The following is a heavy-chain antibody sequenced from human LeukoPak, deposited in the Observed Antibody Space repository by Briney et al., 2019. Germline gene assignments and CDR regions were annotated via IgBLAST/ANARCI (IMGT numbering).Heavy chain of an antibody. D-gene: IGHD5-24*01. V-gene: IGHV4-61*02. J-gene: IGHJ4*02. CDR2: IYASGST. Sequence: SETLSLTCTVSGASISSGSYYWSWIRQPAGKGLEWIGRIYASGSTRYNPSLKSRVTISVDTSKNHFSLNVTSVTAADTAVYYCARVDYVEMATTYYFDYWGQGTLVTVSS. CDR1: GASISSGSYY. CDR3: ARVDYVEMATTYYFDY.